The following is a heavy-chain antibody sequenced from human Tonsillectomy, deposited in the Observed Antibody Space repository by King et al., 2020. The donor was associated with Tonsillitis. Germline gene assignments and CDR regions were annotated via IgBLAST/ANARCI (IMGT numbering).Heavy chain of an antibody. CDR2: IYYSGST. CDR1: GGSLSNIGYY. V-gene: IGHV4-39*01. Sequence: QLQESGPGLVKPSETLSLTCTVSGGSLSNIGYYWGWIRQPPGKGLEWIGSIYYSGSTHYNPSLKSRLTISVDTSKNQFSLKLSSVTAADTAVYHCARQDGGYVWYFDYWGQGTLVTVSS. CDR3: ARQDGGYVWYFDY. J-gene: IGHJ4*02. D-gene: IGHD5-12*01.